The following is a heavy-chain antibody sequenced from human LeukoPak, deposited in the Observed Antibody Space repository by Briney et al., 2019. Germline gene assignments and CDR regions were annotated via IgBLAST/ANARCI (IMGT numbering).Heavy chain of an antibody. V-gene: IGHV4-34*01. J-gene: IGHJ4*02. CDR3: ARLRGTTYYYDSSGYYYDY. CDR1: GGSFSGYY. D-gene: IGHD3-22*01. Sequence: PSETLSLTCAVYGGSFSGYYWSWIRQPPGKGLEWIGEINHSGSTNYNPSLKSRVTISVDTSKNQFSLKLSSVTAADTAVYYCARLRGTTYYYDSSGYYYDYWGQGTLVTVSS. CDR2: INHSGST.